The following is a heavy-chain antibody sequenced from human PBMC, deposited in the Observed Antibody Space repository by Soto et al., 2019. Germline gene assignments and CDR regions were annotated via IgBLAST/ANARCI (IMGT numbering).Heavy chain of an antibody. CDR2: MKPSTGDS. CDR1: GYTFSSND. Sequence: QEQLVQSGAEVKKPGASVKVSCEASGYTFSSNDIDWVRQASGQGLEWMGWMKPSTGDSGYAQDFQSRITLTRDTATGTAYMELSSLRPEDTAVYYCARGGPAAGFDLWGQGTLVTVSS. CDR3: ARGGPAAGFDL. J-gene: IGHJ4*02. V-gene: IGHV1-8*01. D-gene: IGHD6-13*01.